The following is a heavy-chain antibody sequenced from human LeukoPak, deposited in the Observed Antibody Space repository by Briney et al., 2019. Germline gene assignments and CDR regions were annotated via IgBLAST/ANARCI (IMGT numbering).Heavy chain of an antibody. CDR1: GGTFSSYA. D-gene: IGHD1-7*01. V-gene: IGHV1-69*06. CDR2: IIPIFGTA. CDR3: ASGLELRRSMLL. J-gene: IGHJ4*02. Sequence: ASVKVSCKASGGTFSSYAISWVRQAPGQGLEGMGGIIPIFGTANYAQKFQGRVTITADKSTSTAYMELSSLRSEDTAVYYCASGLELRRSMLLWGQGTLVTVSS.